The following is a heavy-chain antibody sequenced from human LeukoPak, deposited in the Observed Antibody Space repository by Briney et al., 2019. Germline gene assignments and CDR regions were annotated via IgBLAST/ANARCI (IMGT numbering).Heavy chain of an antibody. CDR2: INHSGST. CDR3: ARNRRY. CDR1: GGSFSGYY. J-gene: IGHJ4*02. V-gene: IGHV4-34*01. Sequence: SETLSLTCAVHGGSFSGYYWSWIRQPPGKGLEWIGEINHSGSTNYNPSLKSRVTISVDTPKNQFSLKLSSVTAADTAVYYCARNRRYWGQGTLVTVSS.